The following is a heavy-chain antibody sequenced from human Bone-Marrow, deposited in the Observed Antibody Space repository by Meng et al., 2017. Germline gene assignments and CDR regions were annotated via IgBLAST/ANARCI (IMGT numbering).Heavy chain of an antibody. CDR2: IKRNSDGGTI. Sequence: EGQVGESGGGLVKPGGSLRLSCVASGLSFTDAWMSWVRQAPGKGLEWVGRIKRNSDGGTIDYAAPVKGRFTISRDDSKNTLYLQMDSLITEDTAVYFCATGAAAADHWGQGTLVTVSS. D-gene: IGHD6-13*01. CDR3: ATGAAAADH. J-gene: IGHJ4*02. V-gene: IGHV3-15*01. CDR1: GLSFTDAW.